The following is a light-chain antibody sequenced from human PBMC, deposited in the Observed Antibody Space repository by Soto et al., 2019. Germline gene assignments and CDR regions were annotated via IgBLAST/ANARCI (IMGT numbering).Light chain of an antibody. CDR3: SSYTSSTTRDVV. Sequence: QSALTQPASVSGSPGQSITISCTGTSSDVGGHNYVSWYQQHPGTAPKLMIYEVTNRPSGVSNRFSGSKSGNTASLTISGLQAEDEADYYCSSYTSSTTRDVVFGGGTKVTVL. CDR1: SSDVGGHNY. J-gene: IGLJ2*01. CDR2: EVT. V-gene: IGLV2-14*01.